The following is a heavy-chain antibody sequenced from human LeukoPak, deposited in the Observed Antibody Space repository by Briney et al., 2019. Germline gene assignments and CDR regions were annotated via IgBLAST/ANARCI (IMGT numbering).Heavy chain of an antibody. V-gene: IGHV3-30*03. Sequence: PGGSLRLSCAASGFTFSSYGMHWVRQAPGKGLEWVAVISYDGSNRYYADSVKGRFTISRDNAKNSLYLQMNSLRAEDTAVYYCARAITIFALWGDAFDIWGQGTMVTVSS. CDR1: GFTFSSYG. J-gene: IGHJ3*02. D-gene: IGHD3-3*01. CDR3: ARAITIFALWGDAFDI. CDR2: ISYDGSNR.